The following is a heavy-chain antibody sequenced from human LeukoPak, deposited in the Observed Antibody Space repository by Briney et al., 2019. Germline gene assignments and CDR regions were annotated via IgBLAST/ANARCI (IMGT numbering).Heavy chain of an antibody. CDR2: IYPGDSDT. V-gene: IGHV5-51*01. CDR3: AREGYYYDSSGYSLYYFDY. CDR1: GYSFTSYW. J-gene: IGHJ4*02. Sequence: GESLKISCKGSGYSFTSYWIGWVRQMPGKGLEWMGIIYPGDSDTRYSPSFQGQVTISADKSISTAYLQWSSLKASDTAVYYCAREGYYYDSSGYSLYYFDYWGQGTLVTVSS. D-gene: IGHD3-22*01.